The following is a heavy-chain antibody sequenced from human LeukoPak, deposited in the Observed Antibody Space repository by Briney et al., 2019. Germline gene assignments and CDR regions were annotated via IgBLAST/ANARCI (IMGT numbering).Heavy chain of an antibody. D-gene: IGHD6-19*01. CDR2: IRNKANGGTA. CDR3: SRAYSTGWLGINDY. V-gene: IGHV3-49*04. J-gene: IGHJ4*02. Sequence: SLRLSCAASGFTFNTYGMHWVRQAPGKGLEWVGFIRNKANGGTADYAASVKGRFTISRDDSKTIAYLQMNSLKTEDTAVYFCSRAYSTGWLGINDYWGQGVLVTVSS. CDR1: GFTFNTYG.